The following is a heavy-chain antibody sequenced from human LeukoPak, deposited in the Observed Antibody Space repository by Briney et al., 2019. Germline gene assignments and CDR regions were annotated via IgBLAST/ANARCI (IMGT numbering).Heavy chain of an antibody. Sequence: PGGSLRLSCAASGFTFSSYAMHWVRQAPGKGLEWVAVISYDGSNKYYADSVKGRFTISRDNSKNTLYVQMNSLRAEDTAVYYWGREMTTVTTNSGGRGTLVTVS. CDR1: GFTFSSYA. V-gene: IGHV3-30-3*01. D-gene: IGHD4-17*01. CDR2: ISYDGSNK. CDR3: GREMTTVTTNS. J-gene: IGHJ5*01.